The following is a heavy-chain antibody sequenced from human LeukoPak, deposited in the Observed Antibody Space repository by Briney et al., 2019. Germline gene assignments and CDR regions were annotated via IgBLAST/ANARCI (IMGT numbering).Heavy chain of an antibody. J-gene: IGHJ4*02. V-gene: IGHV3-30*18. Sequence: TGGSLRLSCAASGFSFISYGMHWVRQAPGKGLEWVGVISDDGRSKDYADSVKGRFTISRDNSKDTLYPQMNSLRAEDTAVYYCAKRPSDYGDYVSYFDYWGQGTLVTVSS. CDR2: ISDDGRSK. CDR3: AKRPSDYGDYVSYFDY. D-gene: IGHD4-17*01. CDR1: GFSFISYG.